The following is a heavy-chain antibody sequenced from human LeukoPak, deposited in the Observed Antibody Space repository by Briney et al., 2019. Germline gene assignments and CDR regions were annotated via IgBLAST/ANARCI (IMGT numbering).Heavy chain of an antibody. J-gene: IGHJ4*02. Sequence: SETLSLTCTVSGYSISSGYYWGWIRQPPGKGLEWIGSIYHSGSTYYNPSLKSRVTISVDTSKNQFSLKLSSVTAADTAVYYCARRLTYVPFDYWGQGTLVTVSS. CDR2: IYHSGST. CDR1: GYSISSGYY. D-gene: IGHD3-16*01. V-gene: IGHV4-38-2*02. CDR3: ARRLTYVPFDY.